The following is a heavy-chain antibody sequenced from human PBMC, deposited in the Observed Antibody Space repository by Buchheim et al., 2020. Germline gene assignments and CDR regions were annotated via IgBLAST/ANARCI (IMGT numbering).Heavy chain of an antibody. V-gene: IGHV1-69*04. J-gene: IGHJ5*02. CDR2: IIPILGIA. CDR1: GGTFSSYA. CDR3: ARDGYCSSTSCYGGWFDP. D-gene: IGHD2-2*03. Sequence: QVQLVQSGTEVKKPGSSVKVSCKASGGTFSSYAISWVRQAPGQGLEWMGRIIPILGIANYAQKFQCRVTITADKSTSTAYMEMSSLRSEDTAVYYCARDGYCSSTSCYGGWFDPWGQGTL.